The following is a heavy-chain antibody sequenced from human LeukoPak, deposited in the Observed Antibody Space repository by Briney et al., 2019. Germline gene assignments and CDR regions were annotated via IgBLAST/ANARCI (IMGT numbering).Heavy chain of an antibody. V-gene: IGHV1-69*13. D-gene: IGHD2-15*01. CDR2: IIPIFGTA. CDR1: GGTFSSYT. Sequence: SVKVSCKASGGTFSSYTINWVRQAPGQGLEWMGGIIPIFGTANYAQKFQGRVTITADESTSTAYMELSSLRSEDTAVYYCARENCPNCYCSGGSCYSAIRPSPRSHWFDPWGQGTLVTVSS. CDR3: ARENCPNCYCSGGSCYSAIRPSPRSHWFDP. J-gene: IGHJ5*02.